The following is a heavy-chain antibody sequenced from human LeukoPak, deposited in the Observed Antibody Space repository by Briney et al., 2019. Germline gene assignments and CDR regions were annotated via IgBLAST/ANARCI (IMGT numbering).Heavy chain of an antibody. D-gene: IGHD6-6*01. V-gene: IGHV4-39*01. CDR3: AGQEYSRLRY. Sequence: SETLYLTCTVSGGSISSSSYYWGWIRQPPGKGLEWIGSIYYSGSTYYNPSLKSRVTISVDTSKNQFSLKLSSVTAADTAVYYCAGQEYSRLRYWGQGTLVTVSS. J-gene: IGHJ4*02. CDR2: IYYSGST. CDR1: GGSISSSSYY.